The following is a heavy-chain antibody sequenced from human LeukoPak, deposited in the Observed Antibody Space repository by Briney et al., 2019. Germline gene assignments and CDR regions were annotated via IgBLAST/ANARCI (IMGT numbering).Heavy chain of an antibody. CDR1: GGTFSSYA. CDR3: AREGPYSGYDFRGYWFDP. D-gene: IGHD5-12*01. V-gene: IGHV1-69*04. CDR2: IIPILGIA. Sequence: ASVKVSCKASGGTFSSYAISWVRQAPGQGLEWMGRIIPILGIANYAQKFQGRVTITADKSTSTAYMELSSLRSEDTAVYYCAREGPYSGYDFRGYWFDPWGQGTLVTVSS. J-gene: IGHJ5*02.